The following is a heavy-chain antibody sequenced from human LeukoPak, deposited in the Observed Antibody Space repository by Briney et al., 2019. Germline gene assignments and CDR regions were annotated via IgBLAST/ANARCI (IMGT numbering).Heavy chain of an antibody. Sequence: GGSLRLSCAASGFTFSSYSMNWVRQAPGKGLEWVSYISSSSSTIYYADSVKGRFTISRDNAKNSLYLQMNSLRAEDTAVYYCARELDSYGMDVWGQGTLVTVSS. CDR3: ARELDSYGMDV. J-gene: IGHJ6*02. CDR1: GFTFSSYS. CDR2: ISSSSSTI. V-gene: IGHV3-48*01.